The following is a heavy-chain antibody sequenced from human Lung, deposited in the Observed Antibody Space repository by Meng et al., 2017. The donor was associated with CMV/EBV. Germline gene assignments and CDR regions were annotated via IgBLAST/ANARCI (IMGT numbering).Heavy chain of an antibody. D-gene: IGHD4-17*01. CDR2: ISSSSSYI. J-gene: IGHJ4*02. CDR3: AREDYGDYGLDY. Sequence: GESLKISCAASGFTFSSYSMNWVRQAPGKGLEWVSSISSSSSYIYYADSVKGRFTISRDNAKNSLYLQMNSLRAEDTAVYYCAREDYGDYGLDYWGQGTLVTVSS. CDR1: GFTFSSYS. V-gene: IGHV3-21*01.